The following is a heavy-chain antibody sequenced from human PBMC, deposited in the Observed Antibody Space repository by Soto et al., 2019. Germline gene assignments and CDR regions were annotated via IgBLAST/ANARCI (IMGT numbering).Heavy chain of an antibody. D-gene: IGHD3-10*01. CDR2: IIPIFGTA. CDR3: ARSPNYYYYGFDV. Sequence: VKGSCKASGGTFSSYAISWVRQAPGQGLEWMGGIIPIFGTANYAQKFQGRVTITADESTSTAYMELSSLTAADAAVYYCARSPNYYYYGFDVWGQGTTVTVSS. CDR1: GGTFSSYA. V-gene: IGHV1-69*13. J-gene: IGHJ6*02.